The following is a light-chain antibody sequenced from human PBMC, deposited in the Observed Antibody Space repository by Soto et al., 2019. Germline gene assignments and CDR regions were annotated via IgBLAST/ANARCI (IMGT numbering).Light chain of an antibody. V-gene: IGLV2-14*01. CDR2: DVS. CDR3: SSYTPSSTLV. J-gene: IGLJ3*02. Sequence: QSVLTQPASVSGSPGQSITISCIGTSSDVGGYNFVSWYQQQPGKAPKLMIYDVSNRPSGVSNRFSGSKSGNTASLTISGLQAEDEADYYCSSYTPSSTLVFGGGTKLTVL. CDR1: SSDVGGYNF.